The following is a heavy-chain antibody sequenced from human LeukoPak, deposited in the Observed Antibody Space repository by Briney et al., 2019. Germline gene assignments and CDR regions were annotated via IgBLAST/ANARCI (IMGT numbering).Heavy chain of an antibody. J-gene: IGHJ4*02. CDR2: IYHSGST. CDR3: ARLGYSYGPYFDY. V-gene: IGHV4-59*08. D-gene: IGHD5-18*01. Sequence: PSETLSLTCTVSGGSISSYYWSWIRQPPGEGLEWIGSIYHSGSTYYNPSLKSRVTISVDTSKNQFSLKLSSVTAADTAVYYCARLGYSYGPYFDYWGQGTLVTVPS. CDR1: GGSISSYY.